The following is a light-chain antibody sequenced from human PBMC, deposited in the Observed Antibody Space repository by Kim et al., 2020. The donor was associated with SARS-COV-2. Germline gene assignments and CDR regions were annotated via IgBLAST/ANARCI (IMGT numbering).Light chain of an antibody. J-gene: IGKJ1*01. CDR3: QQYSTYWT. CDR2: VAS. Sequence: SAFVGDRVTITFRASRIIGDSLAWYQHKPGKAPTLLIFVASNLQSGFPSRFTGSGSGTDFTLSVHSLHPDDFATYYFQQYSTYWTFGQGTTVDIK. CDR1: RIIGDS. V-gene: IGKV1-5*01.